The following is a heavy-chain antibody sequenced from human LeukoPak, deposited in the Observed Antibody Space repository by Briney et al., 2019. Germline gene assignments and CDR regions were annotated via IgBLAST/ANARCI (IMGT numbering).Heavy chain of an antibody. CDR2: IKQDGSEK. J-gene: IGHJ6*02. CDR3: ARDEFGWGDTYYYYGMDV. V-gene: IGHV3-7*01. D-gene: IGHD6-19*01. CDR1: GFTFSSYW. Sequence: SGGSLRLSCAASGFTFSSYWMSWVRQAPGKGLEWVANIKQDGSEKYYVDSVKGRFTISRDNAKNSLYLQMNSLRAEDTAVYYCARDEFGWGDTYYYYGMDVWGQGTTDTVSS.